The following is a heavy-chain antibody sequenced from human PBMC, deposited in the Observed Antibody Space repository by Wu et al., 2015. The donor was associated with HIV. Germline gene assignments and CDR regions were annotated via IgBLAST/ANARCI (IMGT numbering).Heavy chain of an antibody. CDR2: MNPXSGNT. CDR1: GYTFNSYD. Sequence: QVQLVQSGAEVKKPGASVKVSCKASGYTFNSYDINWVRQASGQGLEWIGWMNPXSGNTGYARNFRGRVTMTRNSSIGTAYMELSSLRSEDTAVYFCARVKGVMYSSDYYFAYWGQGTLVTVSS. D-gene: IGHD3-22*01. V-gene: IGHV1-8*01. CDR3: ARVKGVMYSSDYYFAY. J-gene: IGHJ4*02.